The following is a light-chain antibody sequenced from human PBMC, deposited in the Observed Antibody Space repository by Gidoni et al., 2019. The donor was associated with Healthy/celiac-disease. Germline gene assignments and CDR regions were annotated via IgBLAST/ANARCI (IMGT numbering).Light chain of an antibody. Sequence: EIVMTQSPATLSVSPGERATLSCRASQRVSSNLAWYQQKPGQAPRLLIYGASTRATGIPARFSGSGSGTEFTLTIGSLQSEDFAVYYCQQYNNWPPWTFGQGTKVEIK. CDR3: QQYNNWPPWT. J-gene: IGKJ1*01. V-gene: IGKV3-15*01. CDR1: QRVSSN. CDR2: GAS.